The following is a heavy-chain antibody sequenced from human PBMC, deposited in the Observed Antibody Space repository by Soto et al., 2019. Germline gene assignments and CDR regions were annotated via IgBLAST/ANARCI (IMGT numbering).Heavy chain of an antibody. D-gene: IGHD4-17*01. CDR1: GGTFSSYA. CDR3: ASEHYGDYYYYGMDV. J-gene: IGHJ6*02. Sequence: GASVKVSCKASGGTFSSYAISWVRQAPGQGLEWMGGIIPIFGTANYAQKFQGRVTITADESTSTAYMELSSLRSEDTAVYYCASEHYGDYYYYGMDVWGQGTTVTVSS. V-gene: IGHV1-69*13. CDR2: IIPIFGTA.